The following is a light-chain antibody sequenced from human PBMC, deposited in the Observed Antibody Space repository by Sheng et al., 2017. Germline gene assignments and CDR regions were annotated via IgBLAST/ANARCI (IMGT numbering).Light chain of an antibody. Sequence: QSVLTQPPSVSGAPGQRVTISCTASSPNIEAGRDVHWYQQLPGTAPKLLIFDHSNRPSGVPDRFSGSKSGTSASLAITGLQAEDEADYYCQSYDSSLSVSVFGTGTRSP. V-gene: IGLV1-40*01. CDR2: DHS. CDR1: SPNIEAGRD. J-gene: IGLJ1*01. CDR3: QSYDSSLSVSV.